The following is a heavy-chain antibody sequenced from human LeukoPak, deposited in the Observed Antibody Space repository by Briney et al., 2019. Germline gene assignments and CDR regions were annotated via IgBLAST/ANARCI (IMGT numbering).Heavy chain of an antibody. CDR1: GFTVSRDY. V-gene: IGHV3-66*01. CDR3: ARGSLEDLSD. J-gene: IGHJ4*02. CDR2: IYSGGST. D-gene: IGHD1-1*01. Sequence: GSLRLSCAASGFTVSRDYMNWVRQAPGKGLEWVSVIYSGGSTTYADSVKGRFAISRDESGTTVFLQMNSLKDEDTGIYYCARGSLEDLSDWGQGTLVTVSS.